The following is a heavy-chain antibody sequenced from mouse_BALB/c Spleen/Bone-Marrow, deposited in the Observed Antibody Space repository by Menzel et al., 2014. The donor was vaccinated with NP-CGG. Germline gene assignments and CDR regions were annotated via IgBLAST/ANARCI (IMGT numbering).Heavy chain of an antibody. CDR1: GYTFTSYY. CDR3: TRGRTWDFDY. D-gene: IGHD4-1*01. CDR2: INPSNGGT. V-gene: IGHV1S81*02. J-gene: IGHJ2*01. Sequence: VKPQESGAELVKPGASVKLSCKASGYTFTSYYMYWVKQRPGQGLEWIGEINPSNGGTNFNEKFKSRATLTVDKSSSTAYMQLSSLTSEDSAVYYCTRGRTWDFDYWGQGTTLTVSS.